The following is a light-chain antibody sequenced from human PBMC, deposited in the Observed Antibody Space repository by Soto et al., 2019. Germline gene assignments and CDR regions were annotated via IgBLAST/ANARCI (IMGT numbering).Light chain of an antibody. J-gene: IGLJ1*01. CDR1: SSDIGAHHY. CDR3: ATWDDSLNALYV. V-gene: IGLV2-14*01. Sequence: QSALTQPDSVSASPGQSITISCTGTSSDIGAHHYASWYQQHPGKAPKLIIYDVSNRPSGISDRFSGSKSDYTASLTISGLQAEDEADYYCATWDDSLNALYVFGTGTKVTVL. CDR2: DVS.